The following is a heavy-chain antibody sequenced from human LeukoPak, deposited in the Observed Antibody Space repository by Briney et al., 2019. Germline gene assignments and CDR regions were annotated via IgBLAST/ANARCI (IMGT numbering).Heavy chain of an antibody. Sequence: TGGSLRLSCAASGFTFSGYWMRWVRQAPGKGLVWVSRINSDGNTTTYADSVKGRFTISRDNAKNTLYLQMNSLRAEDTAVYYCARGRGSGSSDYWGQGTLVTVSS. CDR1: GFTFSGYW. CDR2: INSDGNTT. D-gene: IGHD3-10*01. CDR3: ARGRGSGSSDY. J-gene: IGHJ4*02. V-gene: IGHV3-74*01.